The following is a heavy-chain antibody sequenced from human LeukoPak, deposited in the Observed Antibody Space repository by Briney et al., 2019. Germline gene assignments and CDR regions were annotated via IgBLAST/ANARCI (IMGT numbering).Heavy chain of an antibody. CDR2: IKQDGSEK. Sequence: GGSLRLSCAASGFTFSSYWMSWVRQAPGKGLEWVANIKQDGSEKYYADSVKGRFTISRDNAKDSLYLQMNSLRAEDTAVYYCARREGSYFDTSGYYYGWGQGTLVTVSS. CDR1: GFTFSSYW. V-gene: IGHV3-7*01. D-gene: IGHD3-22*01. CDR3: ARREGSYFDTSGYYYG. J-gene: IGHJ4*02.